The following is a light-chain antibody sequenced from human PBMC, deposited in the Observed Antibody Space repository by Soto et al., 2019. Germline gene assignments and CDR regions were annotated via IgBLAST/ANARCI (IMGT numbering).Light chain of an antibody. J-gene: IGKJ2*01. Sequence: ILMTQSPSALSASAGDRVTITCRASQNVRTSLNWYQQKAGKAPKLLIYAASTLQLGVPSRFTGTGSGTEVTLTISSLQPDDVATYYCQQSTTAPPFTFGLGTKVE. CDR2: AAS. CDR1: QNVRTS. CDR3: QQSTTAPPFT. V-gene: IGKV1-39*01.